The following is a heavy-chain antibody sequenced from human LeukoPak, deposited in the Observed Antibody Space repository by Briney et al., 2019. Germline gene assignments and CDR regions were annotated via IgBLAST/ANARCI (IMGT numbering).Heavy chain of an antibody. J-gene: IGHJ4*02. CDR2: ISNDGSNK. D-gene: IGHD6-13*01. Sequence: PGGSLRLSCAASGFTFSSYGMHWVRQAPGKGLEWVGVISNDGSNKYYADSVKGRFTISRDNSKNTLYPQMHSLRAEDTAVYYCARSLVGIAAAGIDYWGQGTLVTVSS. CDR1: GFTFSSYG. CDR3: ARSLVGIAAAGIDY. V-gene: IGHV3-30*04.